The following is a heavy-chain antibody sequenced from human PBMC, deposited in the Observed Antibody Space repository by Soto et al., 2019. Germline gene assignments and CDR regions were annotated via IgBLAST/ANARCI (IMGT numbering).Heavy chain of an antibody. Sequence: EVQLVESGGGLVRPGGSLRLSCAASGFTFSYYWMHWVRQAPGKGLVWVSRIHSDGSSTTYADFVKGRFIISRDNARNTVDLQMNSVRVEDTAVYYCASGERGAFDLWCQGTVVTVSS. V-gene: IGHV3-74*01. D-gene: IGHD1-1*01. CDR2: IHSDGSST. CDR1: GFTFSYYW. J-gene: IGHJ3*01. CDR3: ASGERGAFDL.